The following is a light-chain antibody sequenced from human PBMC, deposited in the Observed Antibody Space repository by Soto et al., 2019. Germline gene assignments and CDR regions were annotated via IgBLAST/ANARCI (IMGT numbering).Light chain of an antibody. Sequence: DIQMTQSPSTLSASVGDRVTITCRASQSISSWLAWYQQKPGKAPKLLIYDASSLESGVPSRFSGSGSGTEFTLTISSLQPDDFATYYCQQYITYSTFGQGTRLEI. CDR3: QQYITYST. V-gene: IGKV1-5*01. CDR2: DAS. CDR1: QSISSW. J-gene: IGKJ5*01.